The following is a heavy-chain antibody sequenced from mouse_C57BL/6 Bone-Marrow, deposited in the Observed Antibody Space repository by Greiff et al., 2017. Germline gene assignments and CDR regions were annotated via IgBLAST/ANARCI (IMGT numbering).Heavy chain of an antibody. J-gene: IGHJ1*03. CDR1: GYTFTSYW. CDR2: IYPSDSET. Sequence: QQSCKASGYTFTSYWMDWVKQRPGQGLEWIGNIYPSDSETHYNQKFKDKATLTVDKSSSTAYMQLSSLTSEDSAVYYCAFYYGSDVWGTGTTVTVSS. CDR3: AFYYGSDV. D-gene: IGHD2-2*01. V-gene: IGHV1-61*01.